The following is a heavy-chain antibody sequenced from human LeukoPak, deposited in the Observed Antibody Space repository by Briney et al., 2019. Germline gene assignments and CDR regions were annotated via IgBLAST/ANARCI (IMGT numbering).Heavy chain of an antibody. J-gene: IGHJ4*02. Sequence: GGSLRLSCAASGNYWMHWVRQAPGKGLVWVSRINSDGSSTSYADSVKGRFTISRDNAKNTLYLQMNSLRAEDTAVYYCARGVTPSSTSPILYWGQGTLVTVSS. CDR3: ARGVTPSSTSPILY. CDR2: INSDGSST. V-gene: IGHV3-74*01. D-gene: IGHD2-2*01. CDR1: GNYW.